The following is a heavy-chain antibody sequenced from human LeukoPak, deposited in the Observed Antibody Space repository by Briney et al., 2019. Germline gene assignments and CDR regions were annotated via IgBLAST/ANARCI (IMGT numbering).Heavy chain of an antibody. CDR3: AREAAAGCSP. CDR1: GGSISSGSYY. CDR2: IYTSGST. J-gene: IGHJ5*02. V-gene: IGHV4-61*02. Sequence: SETLSLTCTVSGGSISSGSYYWSWIRQPAGKGLEWIGRIYTSGSTNYNPSLKSRVTISVDTSKNQFSLKLSSVTAADTAVYYCAREAAAGCSPWGQGTLVTVSS. D-gene: IGHD6-13*01.